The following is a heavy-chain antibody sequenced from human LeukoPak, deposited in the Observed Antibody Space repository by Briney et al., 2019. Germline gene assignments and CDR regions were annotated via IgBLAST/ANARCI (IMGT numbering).Heavy chain of an antibody. Sequence: PSETLSLTCAVYGGSFSGYYWSWIRQPPGKGLEWIGYIYYSGSTNYNPSLKSRVTISVDTSKNQFSLKLSSVTAADTAVYYCAGIVVANDAFDIWGQGTMVTVSS. CDR3: AGIVVANDAFDI. V-gene: IGHV4-59*01. J-gene: IGHJ3*02. CDR1: GGSFSGYY. CDR2: IYYSGST. D-gene: IGHD3-22*01.